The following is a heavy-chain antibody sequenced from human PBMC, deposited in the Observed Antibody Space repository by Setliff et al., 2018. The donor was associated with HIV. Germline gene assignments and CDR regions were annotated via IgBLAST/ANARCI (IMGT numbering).Heavy chain of an antibody. Sequence: GGSLRLSCAASGLSFGSDWMTWVRQAPGKGLEWLGMINPAGNVKSYADSVKGRFTISRDNAKNSLYLQMNSLRAEDTAIYYCARGDSLSYSYGSISGFNDYWGQGTLVTVSS. D-gene: IGHD5-18*01. CDR1: GLSFGSDW. CDR3: ARGDSLSYSYGSISGFNDY. J-gene: IGHJ4*02. V-gene: IGHV3-7*01. CDR2: INPAGNVK.